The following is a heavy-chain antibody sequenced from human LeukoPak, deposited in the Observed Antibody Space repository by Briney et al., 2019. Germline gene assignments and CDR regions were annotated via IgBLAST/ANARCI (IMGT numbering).Heavy chain of an antibody. D-gene: IGHD2-21*02. CDR1: GGSISSRTYY. J-gene: IGHJ4*02. Sequence: PSETLSLTCTVSGGSISSRTYYWAWIRQPPGKGLEWIGSINYSGKITYNPSLKSRVTVSLDTSKNQFSLTLSSVTAADTAVYYCARDFGDWRPDYWGQGTLVTVSS. V-gene: IGHV4-39*07. CDR2: INYSGKI. CDR3: ARDFGDWRPDY.